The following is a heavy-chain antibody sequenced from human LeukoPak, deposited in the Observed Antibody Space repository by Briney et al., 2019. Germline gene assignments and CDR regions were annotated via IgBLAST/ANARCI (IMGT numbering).Heavy chain of an antibody. CDR2: ISYDGSNK. CDR1: GFPFSSSW. J-gene: IGHJ4*02. V-gene: IGHV3-30-3*01. Sequence: GGSLRLSCAASGFPFSSSWMDWVRQAPGKGLEWVAVISYDGSNKYYADSVKGRFTISRDNSKNTLYLQMSSLRAEDTAVYYCARAPMATITFSDYWGQGTLVTVSS. D-gene: IGHD5-24*01. CDR3: ARAPMATITFSDY.